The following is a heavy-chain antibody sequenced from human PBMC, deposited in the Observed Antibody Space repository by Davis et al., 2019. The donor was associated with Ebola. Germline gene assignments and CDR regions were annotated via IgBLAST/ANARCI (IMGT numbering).Heavy chain of an antibody. J-gene: IGHJ3*02. CDR2: IRQDGSEK. D-gene: IGHD1-26*01. Sequence: GGSLRLSCAASGFTFSTYWMSWVRQAPGKGLEWVANIRQDGSEKFYVDSVKGRFTLSRDNTKNSLYLQMNSLRAEDTAVYYCARDSGSSFWGDAFDIWGQGTMVTVSS. V-gene: IGHV3-7*03. CDR1: GFTFSTYW. CDR3: ARDSGSSFWGDAFDI.